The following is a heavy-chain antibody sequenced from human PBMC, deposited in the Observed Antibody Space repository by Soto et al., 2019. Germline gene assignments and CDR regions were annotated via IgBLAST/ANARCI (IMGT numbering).Heavy chain of an antibody. D-gene: IGHD3-10*01. V-gene: IGHV1-69*01. CDR1: GGTFSRHS. Sequence: QVQMVQSGAEVKKPGSSARVSCKVSGGTFSRHSISWVRQAPVQGLEWMGGIIHIFDATQYAQEFQGRLTITADDSTTTFHMDLSGLGPEDPALYYCARDLASVRGSWRQGTLVTVS. CDR2: IIHIFDAT. J-gene: IGHJ4*02. CDR3: ARDLASVRGS.